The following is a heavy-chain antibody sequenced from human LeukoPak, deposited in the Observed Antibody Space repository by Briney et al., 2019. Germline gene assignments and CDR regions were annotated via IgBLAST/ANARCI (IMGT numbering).Heavy chain of an antibody. CDR2: ISAYNGNT. D-gene: IGHD3-22*01. V-gene: IGHV1-18*01. CDR3: ARDRGYYYDSSGSGTAFFDY. CDR1: GYTFTSYG. Sequence: ASVKVSCKASGYTFTSYGISWVRQTPGQGLEWMGWISAYNGNTNYAQKLQGRVTMTTDTSTSTAYMELRSLRSDDTAVYSCARDRGYYYDSSGSGTAFFDYWGQGTLVTVSS. J-gene: IGHJ4*02.